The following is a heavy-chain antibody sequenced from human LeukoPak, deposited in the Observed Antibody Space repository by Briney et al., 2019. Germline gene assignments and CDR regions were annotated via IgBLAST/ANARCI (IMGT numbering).Heavy chain of an antibody. CDR1: GGSISSSSYY. J-gene: IGHJ6*03. CDR2: IYYSGST. Sequence: SETLSLTCTVSGGSISSSSYYWGWIRQPPGKGLEWIGSIYYSGSTYYNPSLKSRVTISVDTSKNQFSLKLSSVTAADTAVYYCARCGSGNLYYMDVWGKGTTVTISS. V-gene: IGHV4-39*01. D-gene: IGHD3-10*01. CDR3: ARCGSGNLYYMDV.